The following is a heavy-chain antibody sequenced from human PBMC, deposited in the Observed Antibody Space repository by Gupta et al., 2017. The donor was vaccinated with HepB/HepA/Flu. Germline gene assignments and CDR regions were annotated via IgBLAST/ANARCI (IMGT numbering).Heavy chain of an antibody. CDR2: ISTSSSYI. Sequence: EVQLVESGGGLVKPGGSLRLSCAASAFTLSTYSMNWVRQAPGKGLEWVSSISTSSSYIYYADSVKGRFTISRDNAKNSLYLQMNSLRAEDTAVYYCARAEHVNYFDYWGQGTLVTVSS. CDR3: ARAEHVNYFDY. V-gene: IGHV3-21*01. J-gene: IGHJ4*02. D-gene: IGHD1/OR15-1a*01. CDR1: AFTLSTYS.